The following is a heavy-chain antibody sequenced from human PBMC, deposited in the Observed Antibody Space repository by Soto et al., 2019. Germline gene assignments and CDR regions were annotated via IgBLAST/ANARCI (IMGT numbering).Heavy chain of an antibody. CDR3: ASWHLQEHAYDI. Sequence: PAGSLRLSCAAFGFTVSGKKYMAWVRQPPGKGMEWVSALYDVDDTYYADSVKGRFTTSSDSSRTIVYLQIHSLRPDDTAVYFCASWHLQEHAYDIWGQGTTVTVSS. D-gene: IGHD1-1*01. V-gene: IGHV3-53*01. CDR1: GFTVSGKKY. CDR2: LYDVDDT. J-gene: IGHJ3*02.